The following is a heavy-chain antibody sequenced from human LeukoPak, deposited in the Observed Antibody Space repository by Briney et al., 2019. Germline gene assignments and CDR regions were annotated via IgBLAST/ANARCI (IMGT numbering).Heavy chain of an antibody. V-gene: IGHV4-34*01. CDR2: INQSGRA. D-gene: IGHD3-10*01. CDR3: ASGSLVRGVMDFDH. J-gene: IGHJ4*02. CDR1: LGSSIGYY. Sequence: SETLSLTCAVYLGSSIGYYWICFRHPPRKRLECSWEINQSGRAYYNPYLKSRVTISIETSENQFFLKMNSVTAADTAVYYCASGSLVRGVMDFDHWGQGTLVTVSS.